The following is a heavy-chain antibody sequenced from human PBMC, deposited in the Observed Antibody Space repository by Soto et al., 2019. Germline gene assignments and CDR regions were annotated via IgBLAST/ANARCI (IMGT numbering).Heavy chain of an antibody. CDR3: ASSTTVTTELFDY. V-gene: IGHV4-4*02. J-gene: IGHJ4*02. CDR2: IYHSGST. Sequence: SETLSLTCAVSGGSISSSNWWSWVRQPPGKGLEWIGEIYHSGSTNYNPSLKSRVTISVDKSKNQFSLKLSSVTAADTAVYYCASSTTVTTELFDYWGQGTLVTVSS. CDR1: GGSISSSNW. D-gene: IGHD4-17*01.